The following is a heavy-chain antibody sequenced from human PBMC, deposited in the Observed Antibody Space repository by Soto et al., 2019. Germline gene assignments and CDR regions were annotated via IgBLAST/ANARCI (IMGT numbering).Heavy chain of an antibody. Sequence: GSLRVYGAASGFTCSSYAMHWVRQAPGKGLEWVAVISYDGSNKYYADSVKGRFTISRDNSKNTLYLQMNSLRAEDTAVYYCARDYTGTPDYWGQGTLVSVSS. D-gene: IGHD1-1*01. CDR2: ISYDGSNK. CDR3: ARDYTGTPDY. V-gene: IGHV3-30-3*01. J-gene: IGHJ4*02. CDR1: GFTCSSYA.